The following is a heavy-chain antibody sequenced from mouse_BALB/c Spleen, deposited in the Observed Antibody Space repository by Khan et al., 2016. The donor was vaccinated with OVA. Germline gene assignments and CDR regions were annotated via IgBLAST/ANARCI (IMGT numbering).Heavy chain of an antibody. CDR3: AREGYYGNYRAWFAY. CDR2: IYPGNVNT. V-gene: IGHV1S56*01. D-gene: IGHD2-1*01. Sequence: QVQLQQPGPELVKPGASVRISCKASGYTFTNYYIYWVKQRPGQGLEWIGWIYPGNVNTKYNEKFKGKATLTADKSSSTAYMQLSSLTSEDSAVYFCAREGYYGNYRAWFAYWGQGTLVTVSA. J-gene: IGHJ3*01. CDR1: GYTFTNYY.